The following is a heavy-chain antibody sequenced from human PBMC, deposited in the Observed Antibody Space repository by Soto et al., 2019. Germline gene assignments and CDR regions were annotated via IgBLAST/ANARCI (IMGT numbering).Heavy chain of an antibody. V-gene: IGHV1-69*01. CDR3: ARAMQSTAGTVDYYYGMDV. Sequence: QVQLVQSGAEVKRPGSSVKVSCKSSGGSFSTYAISWVRQAPGQGLEWLGGVIPVFGTASYSQKFQGRLTNTADESTTKVYMCPSSLKSADTATYYCARAMQSTAGTVDYYYGMDVWGQGTAVTVPS. D-gene: IGHD1-1*01. CDR2: VIPVFGTA. J-gene: IGHJ6*02. CDR1: GGSFSTYA.